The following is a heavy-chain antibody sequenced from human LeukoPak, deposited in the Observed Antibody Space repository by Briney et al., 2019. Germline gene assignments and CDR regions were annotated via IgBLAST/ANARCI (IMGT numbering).Heavy chain of an antibody. CDR3: ARGPPYDFWSGYGPGYYYYMDV. J-gene: IGHJ6*03. V-gene: IGHV4-4*07. CDR1: GGSISSYY. CDR2: IYTSGST. Sequence: SETLSLTCAVSGGSISSYYWSWIRQPAGKGLEWIGRIYTSGSTNYNPSLKSRVTMSVDTSKNQFSLKLSSVTAADTAVYYCARGPPYDFWSGYGPGYYYYMDVWGKGTTVTVSS. D-gene: IGHD3-3*01.